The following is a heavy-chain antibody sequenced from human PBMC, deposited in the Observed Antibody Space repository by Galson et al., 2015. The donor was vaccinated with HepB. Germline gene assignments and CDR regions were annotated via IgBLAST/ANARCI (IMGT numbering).Heavy chain of an antibody. Sequence: SVKVSCKASGYTFTNYGISWVRQAPGQGLEWMGWISAYNGNTNYAQKLQGRVTMTTDTSTSTAYMELRSLRSDDTAVYYCARVNAWNIVAAGRGDYWGQGTLVTVSS. J-gene: IGHJ4*02. CDR1: GYTFTNYG. D-gene: IGHD6-13*01. CDR3: ARVNAWNIVAAGRGDY. CDR2: ISAYNGNT. V-gene: IGHV1-18*04.